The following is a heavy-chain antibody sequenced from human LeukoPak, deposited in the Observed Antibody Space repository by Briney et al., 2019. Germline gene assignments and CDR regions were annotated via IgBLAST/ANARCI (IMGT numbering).Heavy chain of an antibody. D-gene: IGHD3-10*01. CDR3: ANSYSPPHY. CDR1: GFIFGNSW. Sequence: GGSLRLSCAASGFIFGNSWMNWVRQAPGKRLVWVSRINTDGSDTTYADSVKGRFTISRDNAKNTLYLQMNSLRAEDSAVYYCANSYSPPHYWGQGTLVTVSS. J-gene: IGHJ4*02. V-gene: IGHV3-74*01. CDR2: INTDGSDT.